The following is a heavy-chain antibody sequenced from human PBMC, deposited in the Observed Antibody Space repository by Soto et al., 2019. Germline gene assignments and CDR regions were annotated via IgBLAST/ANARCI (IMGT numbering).Heavy chain of an antibody. J-gene: IGHJ4*02. Sequence: EVQLLESGGGLVQPGGSLRLSCAASGFTFSSYAMSWVRQAPGKGLEWVSAISGSGGSTYYADSVKGRFTISRDNPKNPLYLQMNSLRAEDTAVYYCAIIPGSYWVDYWGQGTLVTVSS. D-gene: IGHD1-26*01. CDR1: GFTFSSYA. CDR3: AIIPGSYWVDY. CDR2: ISGSGGST. V-gene: IGHV3-23*01.